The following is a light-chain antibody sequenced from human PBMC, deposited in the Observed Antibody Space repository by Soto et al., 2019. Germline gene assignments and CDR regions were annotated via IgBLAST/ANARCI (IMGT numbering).Light chain of an antibody. CDR2: DVT. CDR3: SSYTSVSVRV. Sequence: QSVLTQPASVSGSPGQSITISCTGSSSDVGGYKYVSWYQQHPGKAPKLIIYDVTNRPSGVSNRFSGSTSGNTASLTISGLQAEDEADYYCSSYTSVSVRVFGGGTKVTVL. V-gene: IGLV2-14*03. J-gene: IGLJ3*02. CDR1: SSDVGGYKY.